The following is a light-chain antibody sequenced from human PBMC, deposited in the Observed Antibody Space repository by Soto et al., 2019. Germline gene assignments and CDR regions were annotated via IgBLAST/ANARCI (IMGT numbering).Light chain of an antibody. CDR2: AAS. J-gene: IGKJ2*01. CDR3: QQSYSTPPENT. Sequence: DIQMTQSPSSLSASVGDRVTITCLASQSISRYLNWYQQKPGKAPKLLIYAASSLQSGVPSRFSGSGSGTDFTLTISSLQPEDFATYYCQQSYSTPPENTFGQGTKLEIK. CDR1: QSISRY. V-gene: IGKV1-39*01.